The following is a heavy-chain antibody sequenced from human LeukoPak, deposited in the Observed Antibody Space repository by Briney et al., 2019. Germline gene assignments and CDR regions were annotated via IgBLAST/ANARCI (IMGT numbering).Heavy chain of an antibody. CDR3: ARGSSGMIVVVIPAFDY. D-gene: IGHD3-22*01. CDR2: INHSGST. Sequence: SETLSLTCAVYGGSFSGYYWRWIRQPPGKGLEWIGEINHSGSTNYNPSLKSRVTISVDTSKNQFSLKLSPVTAADTAVYYCARGSSGMIVVVIPAFDYWGQGTLVTVSS. J-gene: IGHJ4*02. V-gene: IGHV4-34*01. CDR1: GGSFSGYY.